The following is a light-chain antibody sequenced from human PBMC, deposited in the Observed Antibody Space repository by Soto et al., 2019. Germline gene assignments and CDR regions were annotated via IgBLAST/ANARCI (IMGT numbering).Light chain of an antibody. V-gene: IGLV3-21*01. J-gene: IGLJ2*01. CDR3: QVWVSSGEHVV. CDR1: NIGSKS. Sequence: SYELTQPPSVSVAPGETARITCGGNNIGSKSVHWYQQKPGQAPVLVISYDSDRPSGIPERFSGSNSGNTATLTISRVEAGDEADYYCQVWVSSGEHVVFGGGTKLTVL. CDR2: YDS.